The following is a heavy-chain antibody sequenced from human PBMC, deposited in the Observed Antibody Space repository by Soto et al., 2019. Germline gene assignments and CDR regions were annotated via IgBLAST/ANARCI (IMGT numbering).Heavy chain of an antibody. Sequence: PSETLSLTCAVYGGSFSGYYWSWIRQPPGKGLEWIGEINHSGSTNYNPSLKSRVTISVDTSKNQFSLKLSSVTAADTAVYYCASTNMVRGVITRQIDYWGQGTLVTVSS. J-gene: IGHJ4*02. D-gene: IGHD3-10*01. CDR1: GGSFSGYY. CDR3: ASTNMVRGVITRQIDY. CDR2: INHSGST. V-gene: IGHV4-34*01.